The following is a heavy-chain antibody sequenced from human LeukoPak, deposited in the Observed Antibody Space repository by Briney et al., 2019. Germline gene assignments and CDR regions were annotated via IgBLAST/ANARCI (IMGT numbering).Heavy chain of an antibody. CDR2: INPNSGGT. CDR1: GYTFTGYY. V-gene: IGHV1-2*02. Sequence: ASVKVSCKASGYTFTGYYMHWVRQAPGQGLEWMGWINPNSGGTNYAQKFQGRVTMTRDTSISTAYMELSRPRSDDTAVYYCASQGSYSGSSYDYWGQGTLVTVSS. J-gene: IGHJ4*02. D-gene: IGHD1-26*01. CDR3: ASQGSYSGSSYDY.